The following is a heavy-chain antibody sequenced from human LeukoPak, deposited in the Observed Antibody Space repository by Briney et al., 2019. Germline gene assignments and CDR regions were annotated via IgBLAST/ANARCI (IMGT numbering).Heavy chain of an antibody. J-gene: IGHJ4*02. V-gene: IGHV3-23*01. CDR3: AKGYSSGWPSWYFDY. Sequence: ETGGSLRLSCAASGFTFSSYAMSWVRQAPGKGLEWVSAISGSGGSTYYADSVKGRFTISRDNSKNTLYLQMNSLRAEDTAVYHCAKGYSSGWPSWYFDYWGQGTLVTVSS. CDR2: ISGSGGST. CDR1: GFTFSSYA. D-gene: IGHD6-19*01.